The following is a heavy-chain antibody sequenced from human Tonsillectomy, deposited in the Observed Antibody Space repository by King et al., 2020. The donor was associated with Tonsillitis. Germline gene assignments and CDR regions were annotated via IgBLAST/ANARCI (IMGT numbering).Heavy chain of an antibody. CDR3: ATFIAAAVK. J-gene: IGHJ4*02. CDR1: GLTVSSTY. D-gene: IGHD6-13*01. Sequence: VQLVESGGGLVQPGGSLRLSCAASGLTVSSTYMSWVRQAPGKGLEWVSVIYSGGSTYSADSVRGRFTISRHNSMNTLFLQMNSLRTEDTAVYYCATFIAAAVKWGQGTLVTVSS. V-gene: IGHV3-53*04. CDR2: IYSGGST.